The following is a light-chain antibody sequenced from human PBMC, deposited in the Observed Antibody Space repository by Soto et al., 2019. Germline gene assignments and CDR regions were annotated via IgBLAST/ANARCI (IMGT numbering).Light chain of an antibody. CDR1: SSDVGGYNY. V-gene: IGLV2-14*01. CDR2: DVS. Sequence: QSVLTQPASVSGSPGQSITISCTGTSSDVGGYNYVSWYQQHPGKAPKLMIYDVSNRPSGVSNRFSGSKSGNTASLTISGLQAEDEADYYCSSSTSSRPGFGGGTKLTVL. CDR3: SSSTSSRPG. J-gene: IGLJ2*01.